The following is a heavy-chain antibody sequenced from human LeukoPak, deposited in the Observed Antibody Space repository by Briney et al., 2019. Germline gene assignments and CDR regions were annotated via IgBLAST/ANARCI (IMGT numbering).Heavy chain of an antibody. J-gene: IGHJ2*01. V-gene: IGHV3-30*18. D-gene: IGHD4-17*01. CDR1: GFTFSSYG. Sequence: GRSLRLSCAASGFTFSSYGMHWVRQAPGKGLEWVAVISYDGSNKYYADSVKGRFTISRDNSKNTLYLQMNSLRAEDTAVYYCAKDADDYGDYVYWYFDLWGRGTLVTVSS. CDR3: AKDADDYGDYVYWYFDL. CDR2: ISYDGSNK.